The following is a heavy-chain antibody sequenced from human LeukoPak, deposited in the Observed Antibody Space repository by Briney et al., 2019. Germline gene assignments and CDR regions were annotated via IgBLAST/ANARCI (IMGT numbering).Heavy chain of an antibody. D-gene: IGHD5-18*01. CDR3: ARVGYSYGSFYYYYYMDV. J-gene: IGHJ6*03. V-gene: IGHV4-39*07. CDR2: IFYSGST. CDR1: GGSISTSNYY. Sequence: SETLSLTCTVSGGSISTSNYYWGWIRQPPGKGLEWIGNIFYSGSTYYSPSLKSRVTISLDTSRNQFSLKLSSVTAADTAVYYCARVGYSYGSFYYYYYMDVWGKGTTVTVSS.